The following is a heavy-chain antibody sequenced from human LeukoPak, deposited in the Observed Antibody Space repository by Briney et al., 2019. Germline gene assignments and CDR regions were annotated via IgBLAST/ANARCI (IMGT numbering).Heavy chain of an antibody. CDR1: GFTFSTFA. CDR2: ISETSRST. CDR3: AKDRGYSYGISEY. D-gene: IGHD5-18*01. V-gene: IGHV3-23*01. Sequence: GGSLRLSCVASGFTFSTFAMNWVRQAPGKGLEWVSTISETSRSTYYADSVKGQFTISRDNSKNTLYLQMNSLRAEDTAVYYCAKDRGYSYGISEYWGQGTLVTVSS. J-gene: IGHJ4*02.